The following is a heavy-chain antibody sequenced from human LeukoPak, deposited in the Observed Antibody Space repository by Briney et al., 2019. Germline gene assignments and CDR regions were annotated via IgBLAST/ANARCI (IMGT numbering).Heavy chain of an antibody. J-gene: IGHJ4*01. D-gene: IGHD3-22*01. Sequence: GGSLRLSCAASGFTFSSYCMSWVRQAPGKGLEWVANIKEDGSEKHYVDSVKGRFTISRDNAKNSLYLQMNSLRAEDTAVYYCARGRFHLDSSVYSSFYHWGHGALVTVSS. CDR2: IKEDGSEK. CDR3: ARGRFHLDSSVYSSFYH. CDR1: GFTFSSYC. V-gene: IGHV3-7*01.